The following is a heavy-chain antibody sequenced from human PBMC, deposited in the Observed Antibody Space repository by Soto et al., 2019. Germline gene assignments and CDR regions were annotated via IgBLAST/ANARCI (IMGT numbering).Heavy chain of an antibody. Sequence: QLQLQESGPGLLKPSETLSLTCTVSGGSISSSSYYWGWIRQPPGKGLEGIGSIYYSGSNYYNPTLKSRVTIPVDTSKNQFALKLRSVSAADTAVYYCSGLVPGFDYWGQGTLVTVSS. CDR1: GGSISSSSYY. J-gene: IGHJ4*02. CDR2: IYYSGSN. D-gene: IGHD3-16*01. V-gene: IGHV4-39*01. CDR3: SGLVPGFDY.